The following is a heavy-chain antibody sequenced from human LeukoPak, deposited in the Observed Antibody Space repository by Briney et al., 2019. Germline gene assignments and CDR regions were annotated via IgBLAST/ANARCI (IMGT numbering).Heavy chain of an antibody. CDR2: LYYSGST. V-gene: IGHV4-59*08. J-gene: IGHJ4*02. Sequence: PSETLSLTCTVSGGSISSYSWNWIRQPPGRGLEWIGNLYYSGSTNYNPSLKSRVTMSVDTSKNQLSLTLSSVTAADTAVYYCARHVYCTNGICSDYWGLGTLVTVSS. CDR1: GGSISSYS. D-gene: IGHD2-8*01. CDR3: ARHVYCTNGICSDY.